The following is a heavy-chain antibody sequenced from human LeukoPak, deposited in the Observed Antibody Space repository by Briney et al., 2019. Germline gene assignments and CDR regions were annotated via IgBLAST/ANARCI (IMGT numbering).Heavy chain of an antibody. D-gene: IGHD1-14*01. CDR3: AKLVYKASDAFDI. CDR1: GFTFSSYA. J-gene: IGHJ3*02. Sequence: GGSLRLSCAASGFTFSSYAMSWVRQAPGKGLEWVSAISGSGGSTYYADSVKGRFTISGDNSKNTLYLQMNSLRAEDTAVYYCAKLVYKASDAFDIWGQGTMVTVSS. CDR2: ISGSGGST. V-gene: IGHV3-23*01.